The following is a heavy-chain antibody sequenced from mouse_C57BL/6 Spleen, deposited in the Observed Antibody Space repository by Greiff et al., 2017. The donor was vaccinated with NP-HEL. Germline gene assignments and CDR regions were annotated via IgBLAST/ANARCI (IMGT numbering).Heavy chain of an antibody. J-gene: IGHJ4*01. CDR3: ARASMMVTPYAMDY. CDR1: GFTFSDFY. V-gene: IGHV7-1*01. D-gene: IGHD2-3*01. CDR2: SRNKANDYTT. Sequence: DVKLVESGGGLVQSGRSLRLSCATSGFTFSDFYMEWVRQAPGKGLEWIAASRNKANDYTTEYSASVKGRFIVSRDTSQSILYLQMNALRAEDTAIYYCARASMMVTPYAMDYWGQGTSVTVSS.